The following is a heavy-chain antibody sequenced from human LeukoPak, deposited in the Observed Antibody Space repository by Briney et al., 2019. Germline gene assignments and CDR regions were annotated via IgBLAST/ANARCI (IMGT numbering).Heavy chain of an antibody. Sequence: SETLSLTCAVYGGSFSGYYWSWIRQPPGKGLEWIGYIYYSGSTNYNPSLKSRVTISVDTSKNQFSLKLSSVTAADTAVYYCANGFLEWYFDYWGQGTLVTVSS. V-gene: IGHV4-59*08. CDR2: IYYSGST. CDR1: GGSFSGYY. CDR3: ANGFLEWYFDY. D-gene: IGHD3-3*01. J-gene: IGHJ4*02.